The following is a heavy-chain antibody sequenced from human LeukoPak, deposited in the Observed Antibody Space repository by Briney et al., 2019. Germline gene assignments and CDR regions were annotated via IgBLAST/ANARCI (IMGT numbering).Heavy chain of an antibody. CDR1: GFTFSDYA. CDR3: AKDYYYDSSGYYAQPMGTPQGGTNYFDY. D-gene: IGHD3-22*01. Sequence: GGSLRLSCAASGFTFSDYAMNWVRQAPGKGLEWVSTISGSGGSTYYADSVKGRFTISRDNSNNTLSLQMNSLRAEDTAVYYCAKDYYYDSSGYYAQPMGTPQGGTNYFDYWGQGTLVTVSS. CDR2: ISGSGGST. V-gene: IGHV3-23*01. J-gene: IGHJ4*02.